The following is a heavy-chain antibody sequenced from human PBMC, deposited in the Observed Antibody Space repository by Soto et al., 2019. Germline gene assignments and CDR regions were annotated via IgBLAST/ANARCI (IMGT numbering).Heavy chain of an antibody. Sequence: GGSLRLSCAASGFNFSSYSMNWVRQAPGKGLEWVSYISSSSSTIYYADSVKGRFTISRDNAKNSLYLQMNSLRDEDTAVYYCASFLYYYDSSGYYFDAFDIWGQGTMVTVSS. CDR2: ISSSSSTI. CDR3: ASFLYYYDSSGYYFDAFDI. V-gene: IGHV3-48*02. D-gene: IGHD3-22*01. CDR1: GFNFSSYS. J-gene: IGHJ3*02.